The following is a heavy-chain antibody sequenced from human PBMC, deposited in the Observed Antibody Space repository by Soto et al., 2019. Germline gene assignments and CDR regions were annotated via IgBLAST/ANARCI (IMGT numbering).Heavy chain of an antibody. CDR1: GFTFSDYY. CDR2: ISSSGSTI. Sequence: PGGSLRLSCAASGFTFSDYYMSWIRQAPGKGLEWVSYISSSGSTIYYADSVKGRFTISRDNAKNSLYLQMNSLRAEDTAVYYCARVSRVAYYGSSGYYWEQYYFDYWGQGTLVTVSS. J-gene: IGHJ4*02. D-gene: IGHD3-22*01. CDR3: ARVSRVAYYGSSGYYWEQYYFDY. V-gene: IGHV3-11*01.